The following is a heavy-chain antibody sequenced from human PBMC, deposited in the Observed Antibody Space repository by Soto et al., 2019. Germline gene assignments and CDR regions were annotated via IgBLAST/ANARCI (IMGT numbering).Heavy chain of an antibody. J-gene: IGHJ6*02. CDR3: ARDSQYYDFWSGYYTPMADYYYGMDV. V-gene: IGHV1-69*13. Sequence: SVKVSCKASGGTFSSYAISWVRQAPGQGLEWMGGIIPIFGTANCAQKFQGRVTITADESTSTAYMELSSLRSEDTAVYYCARDSQYYDFWSGYYTPMADYYYGMDVWGQGTTVTVSS. CDR2: IIPIFGTA. CDR1: GGTFSSYA. D-gene: IGHD3-3*01.